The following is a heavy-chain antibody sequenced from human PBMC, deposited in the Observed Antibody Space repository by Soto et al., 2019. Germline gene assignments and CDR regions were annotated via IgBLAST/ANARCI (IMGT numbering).Heavy chain of an antibody. Sequence: QVQLQESGPGLVKPSQTLSLTCTVSGGSIYTGGFYWSWIRQLPGKGLEWLGYIYYTVSIQYTPSLKSRLTISTDTSDNQFSLRLTSVTAADTAVYYCATSLVTSRTRVDYWGQGTLVTVSS. CDR2: IYYTVSI. D-gene: IGHD1-26*01. J-gene: IGHJ4*02. CDR1: GGSIYTGGFY. CDR3: ATSLVTSRTRVDY. V-gene: IGHV4-31*03.